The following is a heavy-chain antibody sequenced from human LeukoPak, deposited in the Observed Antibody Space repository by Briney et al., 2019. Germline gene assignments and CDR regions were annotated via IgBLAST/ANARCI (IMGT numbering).Heavy chain of an antibody. Sequence: GGSLRLSCAASGFTFSSYAMSWVRQAPGKGLEWVSGISGSGSNTYYADSVKGRFTISRDNSKNTLYLQMNSLRDEDTAVYYCVKGSLRGYAYFHSGLDVWGQGTTVAVSS. CDR3: VKGSLRGYAYFHSGLDV. CDR1: GFTFSSYA. V-gene: IGHV3-23*01. J-gene: IGHJ6*02. CDR2: ISGSGSNT. D-gene: IGHD3-22*01.